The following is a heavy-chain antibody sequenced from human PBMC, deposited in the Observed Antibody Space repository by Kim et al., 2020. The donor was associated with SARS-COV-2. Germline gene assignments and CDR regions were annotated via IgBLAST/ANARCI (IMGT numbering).Heavy chain of an antibody. CDR3: AREVRWMTTVTPGDY. V-gene: IGHV4-39*02. Sequence: SETLSLTCTVSGGSISSSSYYWGWIRQPPGKGLEWIGSIYYSGSSYYKPSLKSRVTISVDTSKNQFSLKLNSVTAADTAVYYCAREVRWMTTVTPGDYWGQGTLVTVSS. CDR2: IYYSGSS. D-gene: IGHD4-17*01. CDR1: GGSISSSSYY. J-gene: IGHJ4*02.